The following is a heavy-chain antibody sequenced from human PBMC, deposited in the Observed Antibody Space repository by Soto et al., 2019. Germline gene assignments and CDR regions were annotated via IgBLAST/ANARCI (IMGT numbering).Heavy chain of an antibody. Sequence: ASVKVSCKVSGYTLTELSMHWVRQAPGKGLEWMGGFDPEDGETIYAQKFQGRVTMTEDTSTDTAYMEPSSLRSEDTAVYYCATIPFTIFGVVTTRYGMDVWGQGTTVTVSS. J-gene: IGHJ6*02. V-gene: IGHV1-24*01. CDR1: GYTLTELS. CDR2: FDPEDGET. D-gene: IGHD3-3*01. CDR3: ATIPFTIFGVVTTRYGMDV.